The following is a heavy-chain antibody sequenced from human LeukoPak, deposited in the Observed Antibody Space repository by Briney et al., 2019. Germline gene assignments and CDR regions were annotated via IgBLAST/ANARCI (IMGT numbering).Heavy chain of an antibody. J-gene: IGHJ4*02. Sequence: GESLKISCKGSGYSFTSYWISWVRQMPGKGLEWMGIIYPGDSDTRYSPSFQGQVTISADKSISTAYLQWSSLKASDTAMYYCARQRYYYDSSGYTYYFDYWGQGTLVTVSS. V-gene: IGHV5-51*01. CDR3: ARQRYYYDSSGYTYYFDY. CDR1: GYSFTSYW. CDR2: IYPGDSDT. D-gene: IGHD3-22*01.